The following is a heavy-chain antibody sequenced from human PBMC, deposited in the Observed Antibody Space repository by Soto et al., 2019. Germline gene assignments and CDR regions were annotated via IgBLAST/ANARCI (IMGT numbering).Heavy chain of an antibody. Sequence: QVQLVQSGAEVKKPGASVKVSCKASGYTFTSYDINWVRQATGQGLEWMGWMNPNSGNTGYAQKFQGRATMTRNSSRSTAYIELSSRRSEDTAVYSCARSTNDYGDRHWGQGTLVTVSS. D-gene: IGHD4-17*01. CDR3: ARSTNDYGDRH. V-gene: IGHV1-8*01. J-gene: IGHJ4*02. CDR1: GYTFTSYD. CDR2: MNPNSGNT.